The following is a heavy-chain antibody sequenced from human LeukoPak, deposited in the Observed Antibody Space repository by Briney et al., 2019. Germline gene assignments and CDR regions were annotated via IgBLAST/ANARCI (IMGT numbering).Heavy chain of an antibody. V-gene: IGHV4-34*01. CDR2: INHSGST. Sequence: PSETLSLTCAVYGVSFSGYYWSWIRQPPGKGLEWVGEINHSGSTNYNPSLKSRVTISVDTSKNQFSLKLSSVTAADTAVYYCARVIAVAGSARYYFDYWGQGALVTVSS. J-gene: IGHJ4*02. D-gene: IGHD6-19*01. CDR1: GVSFSGYY. CDR3: ARVIAVAGSARYYFDY.